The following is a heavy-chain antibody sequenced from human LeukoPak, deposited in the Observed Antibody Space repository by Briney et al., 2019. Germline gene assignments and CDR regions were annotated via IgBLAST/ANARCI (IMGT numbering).Heavy chain of an antibody. V-gene: IGHV4-61*09. CDR3: ARHGGPSAATPYYFDR. D-gene: IGHD3-16*01. CDR1: GGFISTGNYY. J-gene: IGHJ4*01. Sequence: SQTLSLTCSVSGGFISTGNYYWSWIRQPAGNGLAWIGDIYTTGSTDYNPSLKSRVTMSVDTSKNQYSLDLTSVTAADTAIYFCARHGGPSAATPYYFDRWGHGTLVTVSS. CDR2: IYTTGST.